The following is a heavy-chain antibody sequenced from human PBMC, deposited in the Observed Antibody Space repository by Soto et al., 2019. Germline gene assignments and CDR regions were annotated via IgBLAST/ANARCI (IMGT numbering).Heavy chain of an antibody. CDR2: INAGNGNT. J-gene: IGHJ5*02. V-gene: IGHV1-3*01. CDR1: GYTFSNYA. CDR3: ARGGSGYDLNWFDP. D-gene: IGHD5-12*01. Sequence: QVQLVQSGAEVKKPGASLKVSCRASGYTFSNYAMHWVRQASGQRLEWMGWINAGNGNTKYSQKLEGRVTITRDTSASTAYMELSSLRSEDTAVYYCARGGSGYDLNWFDPWGQGTLVTVSS.